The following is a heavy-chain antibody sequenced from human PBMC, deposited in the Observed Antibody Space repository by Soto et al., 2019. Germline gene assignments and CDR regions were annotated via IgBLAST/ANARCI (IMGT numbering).Heavy chain of an antibody. Sequence: SETLSLTCTVSGGSISSYYWSWIRQPPGKGLEWIGYIYYSGSTNYNPSLKSRVTISVDTSKNQFSLKLSSVTAADTAVYYCARGGSWYAHWGQGTLVTVSS. D-gene: IGHD6-13*01. CDR1: GGSISSYY. CDR3: ARGGSWYAH. J-gene: IGHJ4*02. CDR2: IYYSGST. V-gene: IGHV4-59*01.